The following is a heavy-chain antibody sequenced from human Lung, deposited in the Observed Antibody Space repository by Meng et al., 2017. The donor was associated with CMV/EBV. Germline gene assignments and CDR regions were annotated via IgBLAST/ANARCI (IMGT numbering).Heavy chain of an antibody. V-gene: IGHV3-23*01. CDR2: ISNTGGNT. Sequence: SGFAFGNIAMAWVRQAPGKGLEWVSGISNTGGNTYYADSVKGRFTISRDNSKNTLYLQMNSLRAEDTAVYYCAKFRGGIYYVYYFDYWGQGTLVTVSS. J-gene: IGHJ4*02. CDR3: AKFRGGIYYVYYFDY. D-gene: IGHD1-26*01. CDR1: GFAFGNIA.